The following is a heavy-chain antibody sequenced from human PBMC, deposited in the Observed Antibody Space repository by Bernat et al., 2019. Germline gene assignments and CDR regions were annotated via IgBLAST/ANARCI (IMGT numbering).Heavy chain of an antibody. D-gene: IGHD5-18*01. CDR1: GYSFSTYW. J-gene: IGHJ2*01. V-gene: IGHV5-51*01. CDR2: IYPGDSDI. CDR3: ARPLGYSYANWYFDL. Sequence: EVQLVQSGTEVKKPGESLKLSCKGSGYSFSTYWIGWVRQTPGKGLEWMGIIYPGDSDIRYSPSFQGQVTISADKSISTAYLQWRSLKASDTAMYYCARPLGYSYANWYFDLWGRGTLVTVSS.